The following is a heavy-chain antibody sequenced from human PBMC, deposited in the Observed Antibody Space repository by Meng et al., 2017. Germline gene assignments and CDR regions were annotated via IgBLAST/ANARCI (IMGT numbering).Heavy chain of an antibody. Sequence: HVQLVQSGGEVQKPGLSVKFFCKASGGTFSSYAISWVRQAPGQGLEWMGGIIPIFGTANYAQKFQGRVTITADESTSTAYMELSSLRSEDTAVYYCARRPGYSSGWYDYWGQGTLVTVSS. D-gene: IGHD6-19*01. V-gene: IGHV1-69*01. J-gene: IGHJ4*02. CDR3: ARRPGYSSGWYDY. CDR2: IIPIFGTA. CDR1: GGTFSSYA.